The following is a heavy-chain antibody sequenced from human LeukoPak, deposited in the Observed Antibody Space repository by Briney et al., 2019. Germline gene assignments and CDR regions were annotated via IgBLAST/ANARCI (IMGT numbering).Heavy chain of an antibody. Sequence: GGSLRLSCAASGFAFSNYGMHWVRQAPGRGLEWVAFIQYDGSNQHYADSVKGRFTISRDSSKNTLYLQMNSLRGEDTAVYYCATPSDFLDYWGQGTLVTVSS. J-gene: IGHJ4*02. CDR2: IQYDGSNQ. CDR3: ATPSDFLDY. CDR1: GFAFSNYG. V-gene: IGHV3-30*02. D-gene: IGHD3-10*01.